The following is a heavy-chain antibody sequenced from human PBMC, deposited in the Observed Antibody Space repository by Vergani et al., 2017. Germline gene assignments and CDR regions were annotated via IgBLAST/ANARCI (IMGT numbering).Heavy chain of an antibody. Sequence: QVQLVQSGAEVKKPGASVKVSCKASGYTFTSYGISWVRQAPGQGLEWMGWISAYNGNTNYAQKLQGRVTMTTDTSTSTAYMELRDLRSDDTAVYYWARASKLRFLEWFTGPWGQGTLVTVSS. CDR3: ARASKLRFLEWFTGP. CDR2: ISAYNGNT. D-gene: IGHD3-3*01. J-gene: IGHJ5*02. V-gene: IGHV1-18*01. CDR1: GYTFTSYG.